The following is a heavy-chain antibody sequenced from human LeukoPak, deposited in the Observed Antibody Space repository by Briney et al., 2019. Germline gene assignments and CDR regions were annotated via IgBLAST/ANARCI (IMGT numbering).Heavy chain of an antibody. J-gene: IGHJ4*02. D-gene: IGHD3-10*01. V-gene: IGHV4-34*01. CDR1: GGSFSGYY. CDR2: INHSGST. Sequence: PSETLSLTCAVYGGSFSGYYWSWIRQPPGKGLEWIGEINHSGSTNYNPSLESRVTMSVDTSKNQFSLKLSSVTAADTAVYYCARIWDYYSSGPFDSWGQGTLVTVSS. CDR3: ARIWDYYSSGPFDS.